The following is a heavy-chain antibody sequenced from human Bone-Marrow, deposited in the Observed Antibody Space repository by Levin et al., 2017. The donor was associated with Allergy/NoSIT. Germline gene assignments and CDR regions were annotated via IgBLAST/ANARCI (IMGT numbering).Heavy chain of an antibody. D-gene: IGHD3-22*01. J-gene: IGHJ4*02. Sequence: PGESLKISCAASGFSFWHYTMNWVRQAPGKGLEWVSCISSSGDSTYYADSVKGRFTISRDNAKNSLYLQLNRLRDEDTALYYCARDPARGYYDSSGYSGDDWGQGTLVTVSS. CDR3: ARDPARGYYDSSGYSGDD. V-gene: IGHV3-48*02. CDR1: GFSFWHYT. CDR2: ISSSGDST.